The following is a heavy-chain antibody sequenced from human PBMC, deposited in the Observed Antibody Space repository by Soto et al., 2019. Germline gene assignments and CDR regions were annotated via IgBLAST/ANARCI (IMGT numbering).Heavy chain of an antibody. CDR1: GFTFSSYS. CDR2: ISSSSSTI. Sequence: GGSLRLSCAASGFTFSSYSMNWVRQAPGKGLEWVSYISSSSSTIYYADSVKGRFTISRDNAKNSLYLQMNSLRAEDTAVYYCARSGPLKPPGYWGQGTLVTVSS. CDR3: ARSGPLKPPGY. V-gene: IGHV3-48*01. J-gene: IGHJ4*02.